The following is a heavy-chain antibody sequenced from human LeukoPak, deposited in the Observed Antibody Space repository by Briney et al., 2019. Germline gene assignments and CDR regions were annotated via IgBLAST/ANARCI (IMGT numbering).Heavy chain of an antibody. Sequence: ASVKVSCKASGGTFSSYAISWVRQAPGQGLEWMGGIIPVFGTANYAQKFQGRVTITADESTSTAYMELSSLRSEDTAVYYCASTTTYYDSSGLLGYWGQGTLVTVSS. D-gene: IGHD3-22*01. CDR3: ASTTTYYDSSGLLGY. J-gene: IGHJ4*02. CDR2: IIPVFGTA. V-gene: IGHV1-69*13. CDR1: GGTFSSYA.